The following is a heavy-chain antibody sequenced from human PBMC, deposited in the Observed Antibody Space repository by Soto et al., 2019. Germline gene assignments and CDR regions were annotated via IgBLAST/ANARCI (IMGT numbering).Heavy chain of an antibody. V-gene: IGHV1-69*14. J-gene: IGHJ4*02. D-gene: IGHD5-12*01. CDR2: LIPIFGPA. CDR1: GGTFSSYA. Sequence: QVQLVQSGAEVKKPGSSVKVSCKASGGTFSSYAISWVRQAPGQGLEWMGGLIPIFGPANYVQKFQGRLSITADKSTSTAYMELSSLRSEDTAVYYCASLLRGYTMTGDYWGQGTLVTVSS. CDR3: ASLLRGYTMTGDY.